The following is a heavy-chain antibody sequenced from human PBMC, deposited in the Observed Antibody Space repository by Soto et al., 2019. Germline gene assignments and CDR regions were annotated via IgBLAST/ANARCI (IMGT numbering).Heavy chain of an antibody. CDR2: INPSGGST. J-gene: IGHJ5*02. V-gene: IGHV1-46*01. Sequence: APVKVSCKASGYTFTSYYMHLVRQAPGQGLEWMGIINPSGGSTSYAQKFQGRVTMTRDTSTSTVYMELSSLRSEDTAVYYCANGQVDYDSSGYQSGWFDPWGQGTLVTVSS. CDR1: GYTFTSYY. CDR3: ANGQVDYDSSGYQSGWFDP. D-gene: IGHD3-22*01.